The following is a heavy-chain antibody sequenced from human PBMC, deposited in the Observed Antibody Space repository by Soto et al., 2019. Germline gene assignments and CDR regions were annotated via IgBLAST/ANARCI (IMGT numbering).Heavy chain of an antibody. J-gene: IGHJ6*02. CDR3: TRRRNVLRFLEWSSGMEV. V-gene: IGHV3-30*03. CDR1: GFTFSNYG. Sequence: GGSLRLSCVASGFTFSNYGMHWVRQAPGKGLEWVAFISDDGSNKYYADSMRGRFTMSRDNSKRTLYLQMSSLRVEDTAVYYCTRRRNVLRFLEWSSGMEVWGQGTTVTVSS. D-gene: IGHD3-3*01. CDR2: ISDDGSNK.